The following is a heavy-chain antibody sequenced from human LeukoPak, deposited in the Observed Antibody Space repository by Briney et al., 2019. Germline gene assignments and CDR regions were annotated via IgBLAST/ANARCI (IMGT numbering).Heavy chain of an antibody. J-gene: IGHJ4*02. Sequence: VASVKVSCKASGYAFTAYYIHWVRQAPGQGLEWMGWINPNNGVTNFAQKFEGRVTMARDTSITTVYMDVSRLRSDDTAVYYCARVWTRNTSRWFEYYFDYWGQGTLVSVSS. CDR2: INPNNGVT. V-gene: IGHV1-2*02. CDR1: GYAFTAYY. CDR3: ARVWTRNTSRWFEYYFDY. D-gene: IGHD6-13*01.